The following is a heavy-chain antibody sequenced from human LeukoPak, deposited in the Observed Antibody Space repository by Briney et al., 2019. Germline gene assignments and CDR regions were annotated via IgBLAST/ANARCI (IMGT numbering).Heavy chain of an antibody. CDR3: ARQLGYCSDGSCYFDY. CDR2: ISGSGEST. J-gene: IGHJ4*02. Sequence: QTGGSLRLSCAATGFSFSSYALSWVRQAPGKGLEWVSAISGSGESTYYADSVKGRFTISRDNSKNTLHLQMNSLRAEDTAVYHCARQLGYCSDGSCYFDYWGQGTLVTVSS. V-gene: IGHV3-23*01. D-gene: IGHD2-15*01. CDR1: GFSFSSYA.